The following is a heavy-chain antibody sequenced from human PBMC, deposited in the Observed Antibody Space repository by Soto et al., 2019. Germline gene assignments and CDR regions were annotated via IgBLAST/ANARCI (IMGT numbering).Heavy chain of an antibody. J-gene: IGHJ3*02. V-gene: IGHV1-46*01. D-gene: IGHD6-13*01. CDR1: GYTFTSYY. Sequence: ASVKVSCKASGYTFTSYYMHWVRQAPGQGLEWMGIINPSGGSTSYAQKFQGRVTMTRDTSTSTVYMELSSLRSEDTAVYYCARDMYGSSWPHDAFDIWGQGTMVTVSS. CDR3: ARDMYGSSWPHDAFDI. CDR2: INPSGGST.